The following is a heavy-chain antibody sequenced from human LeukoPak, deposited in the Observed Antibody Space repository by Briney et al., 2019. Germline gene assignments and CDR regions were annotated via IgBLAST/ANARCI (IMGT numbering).Heavy chain of an antibody. V-gene: IGHV3-74*01. CDR2: INSDVSNI. D-gene: IGHD3-10*01. CDR3: AGGVSSRDFDY. J-gene: IGHJ4*02. Sequence: PGGSLRLSCAASGFDFRTYWMLWVRHSPGEGLMWLSHINSDVSNIIYADSVKRRFTISRDNSKNTLYLQMNTVTVEDTAVYHCAGGVSSRDFDYWGRGTLVTVSS. CDR1: GFDFRTYW.